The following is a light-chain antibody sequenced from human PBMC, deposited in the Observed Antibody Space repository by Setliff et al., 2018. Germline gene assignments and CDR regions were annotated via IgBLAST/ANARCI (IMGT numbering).Light chain of an antibody. J-gene: IGLJ2*01. V-gene: IGLV3-21*04. CDR3: QVWDSSSDHSVV. Sequence: SYELTQPPSMSVAPGKTARITCGGNNIGSKSVHWYQQKPGQAPVLVIYYDSDRPSGIPERFSGSNSGNTATLTISRVEAGDEADYYCQVWDSSSDHSVVFGGGTKGTVL. CDR2: YDS. CDR1: NIGSKS.